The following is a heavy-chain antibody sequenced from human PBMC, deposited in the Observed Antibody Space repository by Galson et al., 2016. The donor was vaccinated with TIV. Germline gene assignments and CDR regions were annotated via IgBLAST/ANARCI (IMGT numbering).Heavy chain of an antibody. J-gene: IGHJ4*02. Sequence: SLRLSCAAPGFTFSLYGMHWVRQAPGKGLEWVAAISSDGRNEYYGDSVKGRFTVSRDNSKNTVSLQMNSLRAGDTAVYYCAKSSLAAAGHEGAFDFWGQGTLVTVSS. D-gene: IGHD6-13*01. V-gene: IGHV3-30*18. CDR1: GFTFSLYG. CDR2: ISSDGRNE. CDR3: AKSSLAAAGHEGAFDF.